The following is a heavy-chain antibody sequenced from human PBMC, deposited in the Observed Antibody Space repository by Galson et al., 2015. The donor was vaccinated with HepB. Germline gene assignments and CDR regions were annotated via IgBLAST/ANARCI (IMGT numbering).Heavy chain of an antibody. D-gene: IGHD5-12*01. V-gene: IGHV1-58*01. CDR1: GFTFTSSA. CDR2: IVVGSGNT. J-gene: IGHJ4*02. Sequence: SVKVSCKASGFTFTSSAVQWVRQARGQRLEWIGWIVVGSGNTNYAQKFQERVTISRDMSTSTAYMELSSLRSEDTVVYYCAAASAASGYDLGALDYWGQGTLVTVSS. CDR3: AAASAASGYDLGALDY.